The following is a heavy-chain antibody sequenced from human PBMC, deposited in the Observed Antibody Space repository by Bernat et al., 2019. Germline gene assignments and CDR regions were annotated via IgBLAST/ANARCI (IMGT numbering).Heavy chain of an antibody. CDR2: IWYDGSNK. CDR1: GFTFSSYG. Sequence: QVQLVESEGGVVQPGRSLRLSCAASGFTFSSYGMHWVRQAPGKGLEWVAVIWYDGSNKYYADSVKGRFTISRDNSKNTLYLQMNSLRAEDTAVYYCAREAGLVKYYFDYWGQGTLVTVSS. D-gene: IGHD6-19*01. CDR3: AREAGLVKYYFDY. J-gene: IGHJ4*02. V-gene: IGHV3-33*01.